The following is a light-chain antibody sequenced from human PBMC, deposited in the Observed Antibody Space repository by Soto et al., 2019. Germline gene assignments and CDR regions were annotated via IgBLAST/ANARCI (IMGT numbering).Light chain of an antibody. CDR2: LNSDGSH. J-gene: IGLJ2*01. V-gene: IGLV4-69*01. CDR3: QTWVTGIQV. Sequence: QLVLTQSPSASASVGASVKRTCTLSSGHSSYAIAWHQQRPEKGPRYLMKLNSDGSHSKGDGIPDRFSGSSSGAERYLTISSLQSEDEADYYCQTWVTGIQVFGGGTKLTVL. CDR1: SGHSSYA.